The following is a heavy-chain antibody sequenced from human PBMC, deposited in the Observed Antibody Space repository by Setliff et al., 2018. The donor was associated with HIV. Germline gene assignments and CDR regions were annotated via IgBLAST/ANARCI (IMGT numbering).Heavy chain of an antibody. V-gene: IGHV1-3*01. Sequence: AASVKVSCKAFGANFSSFAIHWVRQAPGQRPEWMGWIKAGTGLTKYSETFQGRVTVTRDTSANTVYMTLTRLTSEDTAVFCCARGPTSSGWFYWGQGTLVTVSS. CDR1: GANFSSFA. CDR2: IKAGTGLT. CDR3: ARGPTSSGWFY. D-gene: IGHD6-19*01. J-gene: IGHJ4*02.